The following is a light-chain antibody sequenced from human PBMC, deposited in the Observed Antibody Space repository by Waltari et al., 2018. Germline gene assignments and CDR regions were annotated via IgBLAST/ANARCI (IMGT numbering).Light chain of an antibody. CDR3: GQFNNDPST. V-gene: IGKV1-9*01. Sequence: IQLTQSPSSLSAFVGDRVTITCRASQGVSTYLAWYQHKPGRAPKLLISAASTLKSGVPSSCSASGSETDFTLTINSLKPQDFAAYDCGQFNNDPSTFGQGTRLE. CDR1: QGVSTY. J-gene: IGKJ5*01. CDR2: AAS.